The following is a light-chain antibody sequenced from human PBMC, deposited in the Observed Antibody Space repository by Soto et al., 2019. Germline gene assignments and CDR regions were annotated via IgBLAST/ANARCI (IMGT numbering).Light chain of an antibody. J-gene: IGKJ1*01. V-gene: IGKV1-39*01. CDR2: AAS. Sequence: DIQMTQSPSSLSASVRDRVTITCRASQSISSSLNWYQQKPGKAPKLLIYAASSLQSGVPSRFSGSGSVTGFTLTISSLQPEDFATYYCQQSYSTPRTFGQGTKVEIK. CDR3: QQSYSTPRT. CDR1: QSISSS.